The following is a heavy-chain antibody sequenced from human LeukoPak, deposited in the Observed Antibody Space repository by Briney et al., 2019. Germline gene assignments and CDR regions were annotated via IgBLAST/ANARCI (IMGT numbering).Heavy chain of an antibody. CDR2: IYTSGST. CDR3: ARDVPGFSGCDYGPDYYYYYMDV. CDR1: GGSISSYY. Sequence: SETLSLTCTVSGGSISSYYWSWIRQPAGKGLEWIGRIYTSGSTNYNPSLKSRVTMSVDTSKNQFSLKLSSVTAADTAVYYCARDVPGFSGCDYGPDYYYYYMDVWGKGTTVTISS. J-gene: IGHJ6*03. D-gene: IGHD5-12*01. V-gene: IGHV4-4*07.